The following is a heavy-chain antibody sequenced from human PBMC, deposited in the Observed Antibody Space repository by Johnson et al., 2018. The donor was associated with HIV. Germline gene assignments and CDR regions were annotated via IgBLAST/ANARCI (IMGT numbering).Heavy chain of an antibody. D-gene: IGHD2-2*01. CDR3: VRGGLGYQNFHDAFDM. V-gene: IGHV3-11*01. Sequence: QVQLVESGGGLVKPGGSLRLSCAASGFTFSDFFMSWIRQAPGKGLEWVAYMSTSGSTKFYADSVKGRLTISRDNAKNSLYLQMNSLRAEDTALYYCVRGGLGYQNFHDAFDMWGQGTMVTVSS. J-gene: IGHJ3*02. CDR1: GFTFSDFF. CDR2: MSTSGSTK.